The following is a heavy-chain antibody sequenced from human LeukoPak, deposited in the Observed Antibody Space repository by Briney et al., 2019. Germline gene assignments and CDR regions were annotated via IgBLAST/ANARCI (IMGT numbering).Heavy chain of an antibody. V-gene: IGHV4-59*01. CDR1: GGSIISYY. Sequence: PSETLSLTCTVSGGSIISYYWSWIRQPPGKGLEWIGYIYYSGSNNYNPSLKSRVTISVDTSKNQFSLKLSSVTAADTAVYYCARESGWDDAFDIWGQGTMVTVSS. J-gene: IGHJ3*02. CDR3: ARESGWDDAFDI. D-gene: IGHD6-19*01. CDR2: IYYSGSN.